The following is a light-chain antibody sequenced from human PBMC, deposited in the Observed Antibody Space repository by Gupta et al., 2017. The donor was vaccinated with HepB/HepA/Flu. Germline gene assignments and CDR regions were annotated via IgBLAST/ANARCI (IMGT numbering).Light chain of an antibody. CDR3: QQYNNWPRT. CDR1: QSVSSS. CDR2: GAS. J-gene: IGKJ2*01. Sequence: EIVMTQSPATLSVSQGERGTLSCRASQSVSSSLAWYQQKPGQAPRLLIYGASTRATGIPARFSGSGSGTEFTLTISSLQSEDFAAYYCQQYNNWPRTFGQGTKLEIK. V-gene: IGKV3-15*01.